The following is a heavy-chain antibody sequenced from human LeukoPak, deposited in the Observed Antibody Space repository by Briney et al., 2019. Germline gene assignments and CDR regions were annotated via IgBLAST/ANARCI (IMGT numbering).Heavy chain of an antibody. J-gene: IGHJ4*02. V-gene: IGHV4-34*01. CDR3: ARARGDLSLDY. CDR1: IESFSGYY. CDR2: TTHSGST. Sequence: SETLSLTCAVYIESFSGYYWTWIRQTPGKGLEWIGETTHSGSTNYNPSLKSRVTISVDTSKNQFSLKLSSLIAADTAVYYCARARGDLSLDYWGRGTPVTVSS. D-gene: IGHD2-21*02.